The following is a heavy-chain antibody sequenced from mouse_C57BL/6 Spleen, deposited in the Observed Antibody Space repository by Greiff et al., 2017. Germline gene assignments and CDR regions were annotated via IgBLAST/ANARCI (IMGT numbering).Heavy chain of an antibody. CDR2: ISYDGSN. Sequence: EVHLVESGPGLVKPSQSLSLTCSVTGYSITSGYYWNWIRQFPGNKLEWMGYISYDGSNNYNPSLKNRISITRDTSKNQFFLKLNSVTTEDTATYYCASYYGSSYYAMDYWGQGTSVTVSS. D-gene: IGHD1-1*01. CDR1: GYSITSGYY. J-gene: IGHJ4*01. CDR3: ASYYGSSYYAMDY. V-gene: IGHV3-6*01.